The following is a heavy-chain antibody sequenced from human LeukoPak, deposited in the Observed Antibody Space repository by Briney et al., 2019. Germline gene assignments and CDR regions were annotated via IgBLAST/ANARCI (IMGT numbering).Heavy chain of an antibody. Sequence: SETLSLTCAVYGGSFSGYYWSWIRQPPGKGLEWIGYIYYSGSTNYNPSLKSRVTISVDTSKNQFSLKLSSVTAADTAVYYCARGRDYYDSSGYSDYWGQGTLVTVSS. CDR2: IYYSGST. V-gene: IGHV4-59*08. J-gene: IGHJ4*02. CDR3: ARGRDYYDSSGYSDY. D-gene: IGHD3-22*01. CDR1: GGSFSGYY.